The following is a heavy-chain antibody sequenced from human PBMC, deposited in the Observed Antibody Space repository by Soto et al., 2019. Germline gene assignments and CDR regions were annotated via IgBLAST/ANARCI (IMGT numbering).Heavy chain of an antibody. CDR1: GYTFTSYA. Sequence: ASVKVSCKASGYTFTSYAMHWVRQAPGQRLEWMGWINAGNGNTKYSQKFQGRVTITRDTSASTAYMELSSLRSEDTAVYYCARIHSVVVTALGYWGQGTLVPVSS. CDR2: INAGNGNT. V-gene: IGHV1-3*01. CDR3: ARIHSVVVTALGY. J-gene: IGHJ4*02. D-gene: IGHD2-21*02.